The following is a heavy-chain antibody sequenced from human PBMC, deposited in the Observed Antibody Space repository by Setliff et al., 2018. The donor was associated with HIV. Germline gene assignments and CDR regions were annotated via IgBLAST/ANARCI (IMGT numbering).Heavy chain of an antibody. V-gene: IGHV4-34*01. Sequence: KTSETLSLTCAVYGESFNDYYWTWTRQPPGKGLEWIGEIDHSGNIKYHASLKSRVTISKDTSKNQISLKLRSVTAADTAVYYCARGLNYYGSGSYLPLGYWGQGTLVTVSS. J-gene: IGHJ4*02. CDR1: GESFNDYY. CDR2: IDHSGNI. D-gene: IGHD3-10*01. CDR3: ARGLNYYGSGSYLPLGY.